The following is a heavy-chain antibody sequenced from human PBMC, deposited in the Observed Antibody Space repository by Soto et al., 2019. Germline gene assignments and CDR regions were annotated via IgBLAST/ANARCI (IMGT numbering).Heavy chain of an antibody. J-gene: IGHJ4*01. D-gene: IGHD3-10*01. CDR3: AKAFGPYYFDH. CDR1: GVTFSTCA. V-gene: IGHV3-23*01. CDR2: VSGSGVST. Sequence: WGSLCLTCATSGVTFSTCATRWGRQSPRPGLEWVSAVSGSGVSTHYTDSVTGRFTISRDHSKNTLYLQRNSLRAEDTAVYYCAKAFGPYYFDHWGHGTLVTVSS.